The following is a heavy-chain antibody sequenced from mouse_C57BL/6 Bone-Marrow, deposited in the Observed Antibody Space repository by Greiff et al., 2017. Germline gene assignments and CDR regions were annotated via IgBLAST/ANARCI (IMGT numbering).Heavy chain of an antibody. D-gene: IGHD1-1*01. Sequence: QVQLQQSGAELVRPGASVKLSCKASGYTFTDYYINWVKQRPGQGLEWIASIYPGSGNTYYNEKFKGQATLTADKSSSTAYMQLSSLTSEDSAVYFCADYYGSSYGYFDVWGTGTTVTVSS. J-gene: IGHJ1*03. V-gene: IGHV1-76*01. CDR1: GYTFTDYY. CDR3: ADYYGSSYGYFDV. CDR2: IYPGSGNT.